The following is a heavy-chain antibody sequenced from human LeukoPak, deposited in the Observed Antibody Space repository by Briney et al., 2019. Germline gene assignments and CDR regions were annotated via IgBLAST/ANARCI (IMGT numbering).Heavy chain of an antibody. J-gene: IGHJ4*02. V-gene: IGHV3-49*04. Sequence: PGRSLRLSCTASGFTFGDYAMSWVRQAPGKGLEWVGLISSKAYGGTTAYAASVKGRFTISRDDSKSIADLQMNSLKTEDTAVYYCTRDSRVFAVDSWGQGTLVTVSS. CDR2: ISSKAYGGTT. CDR3: TRDSRVFAVDS. D-gene: IGHD6-6*01. CDR1: GFTFGDYA.